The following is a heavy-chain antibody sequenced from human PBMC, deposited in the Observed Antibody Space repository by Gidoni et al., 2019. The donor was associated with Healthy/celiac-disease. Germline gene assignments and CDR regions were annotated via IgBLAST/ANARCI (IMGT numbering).Heavy chain of an antibody. CDR1: GFTFTSSA. Sequence: QMQLVQSGPEVKKPGTSVKVSCKASGFTFTSSAVQWVRQARGQRLEWIGWIVVGSGNTNYAQKFQERVTITRDMSTSTAYMELSSLRSEDTAVYYCAASVSIAAAGTGHHWYFDLWGRGTLVTVSS. CDR2: IVVGSGNT. V-gene: IGHV1-58*01. CDR3: AASVSIAAAGTGHHWYFDL. D-gene: IGHD6-13*01. J-gene: IGHJ2*01.